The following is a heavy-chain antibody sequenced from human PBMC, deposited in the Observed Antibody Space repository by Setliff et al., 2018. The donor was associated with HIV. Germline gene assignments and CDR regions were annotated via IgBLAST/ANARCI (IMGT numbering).Heavy chain of an antibody. V-gene: IGHV1-8*02. D-gene: IGHD6-19*01. CDR1: GYTFTSYD. CDR3: ARGAWYTSGWYSSRYMDV. Sequence: ASVKVSCKASGYTFTSYDINWVRQATGQGLEWMGWMNPNSGNTGYAQKFQGRVTMTRNTSISAAYMELSSLRSEDTAVYYCARGAWYTSGWYSSRYMDVWGKGTTVTVSS. J-gene: IGHJ6*03. CDR2: MNPNSGNT.